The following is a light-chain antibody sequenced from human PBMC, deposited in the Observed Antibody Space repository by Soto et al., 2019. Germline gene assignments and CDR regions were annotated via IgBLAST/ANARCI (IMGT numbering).Light chain of an antibody. J-gene: IGKJ1*01. V-gene: IGKV1-9*01. CDR1: QDIRSY. Sequence: DIQLTQSPSFLSASVGDRVTITCRASQDIRSYLAWYQQKPGKAPHLLIYSASTLQSGVPSRFSGSGSGTEFSLTISSLQPEDFATYYCQQLDFYPRTFGQGTKVEIK. CDR2: SAS. CDR3: QQLDFYPRT.